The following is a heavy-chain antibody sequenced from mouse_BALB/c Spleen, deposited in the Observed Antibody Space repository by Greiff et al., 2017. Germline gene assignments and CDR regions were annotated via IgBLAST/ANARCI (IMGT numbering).Heavy chain of an antibody. CDR3: ARRDGSSLYYAMDY. CDR2: ISNGGGST. D-gene: IGHD1-1*01. CDR1: GFTFSSYT. Sequence: DVKLVESGGGLVQPGGSLKLSCAASGFTFSSYTMSWVRQTPEKRLEWVAYISNGGGSTYYPDTVKGRFTISRDNAKNTLYLQMSSLKSEDTAMYYCARRDGSSLYYAMDYWGQGTSVTVSS. J-gene: IGHJ4*01. V-gene: IGHV5-12-2*01.